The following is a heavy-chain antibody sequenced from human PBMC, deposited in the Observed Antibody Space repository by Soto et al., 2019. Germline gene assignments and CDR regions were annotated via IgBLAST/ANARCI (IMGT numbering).Heavy chain of an antibody. CDR1: GFTVSSNY. J-gene: IGHJ4*02. Sequence: PGGSLRLSCAASGFTVSSNYMNWVRQAPGKGLEWVSIIYSGDSTYYADSVKGRFTISRDNSKNTLYLQMNSLRAEDTAVYYCARSWALAGSHDYWGQGTLVTVSS. D-gene: IGHD6-19*01. CDR2: IYSGDST. CDR3: ARSWALAGSHDY. V-gene: IGHV3-66*01.